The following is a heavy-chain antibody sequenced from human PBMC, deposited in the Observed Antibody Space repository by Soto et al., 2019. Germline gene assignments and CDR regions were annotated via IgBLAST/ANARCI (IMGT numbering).Heavy chain of an antibody. Sequence: GSLRLSCAAPGFTFSSYEMNWVRQAPGKGLEWVSYISSSGSTIYYADSVKGRFTISRDNAKNSLYLQMNSLRAEDTAVYYCARTPYDFWSPATYFDYWGQGTLVTVSS. D-gene: IGHD3-3*01. CDR3: ARTPYDFWSPATYFDY. J-gene: IGHJ4*02. V-gene: IGHV3-48*03. CDR1: GFTFSSYE. CDR2: ISSSGSTI.